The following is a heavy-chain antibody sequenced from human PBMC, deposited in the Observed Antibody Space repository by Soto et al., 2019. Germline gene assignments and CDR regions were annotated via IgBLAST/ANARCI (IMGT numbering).Heavy chain of an antibody. V-gene: IGHV4-39*01. D-gene: IGHD3-22*01. Sequence: SETLSLTCTVSGGSISSTSSYWAWIRQPPGNGLLWVGSIYYLGITYYIPSLGSRFTISVDTSKNQFSLKLSSVTAADTAVFYCAGLYPYESSGYHLDYWSQGTLVTVSS. CDR2: IYYLGIT. CDR3: AGLYPYESSGYHLDY. CDR1: GGSISSTSSY. J-gene: IGHJ4*02.